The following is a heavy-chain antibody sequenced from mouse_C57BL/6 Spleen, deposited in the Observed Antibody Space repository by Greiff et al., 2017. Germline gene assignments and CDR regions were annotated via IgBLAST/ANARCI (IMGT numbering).Heavy chain of an antibody. Sequence: EVQLVESEGGLVQPGSSMKLSCTASGFTFSDYYMAWVRQVPEKGLEWVANINYDGSSTYYLDSLKSRFIISRDNAKNILYLQMSSLKSEDTATYYCAREAPYYAMDYWGQGTSGTVSS. CDR2: INYDGSST. J-gene: IGHJ4*01. CDR1: GFTFSDYY. CDR3: AREAPYYAMDY. V-gene: IGHV5-16*01.